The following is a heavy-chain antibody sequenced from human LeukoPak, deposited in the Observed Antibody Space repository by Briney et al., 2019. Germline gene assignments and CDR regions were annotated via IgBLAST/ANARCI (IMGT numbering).Heavy chain of an antibody. V-gene: IGHV4-39*07. CDR2: IYYVGTT. CDR1: GGPISSVSYY. CDR3: ARGVFSGTRNYGSGSLLRLNWFDP. Sequence: KSSETLSLTCTVSGGPISSVSYYWGWFPHPPGKGLNWFGRIYYVGTTYYNPSLKSRVTISVDTSKNQFSLKLSSVTAADTAVYYCARGVFSGTRNYGSGSLLRLNWFDPWGQGTLVTVSS. D-gene: IGHD3-10*01. J-gene: IGHJ5*02.